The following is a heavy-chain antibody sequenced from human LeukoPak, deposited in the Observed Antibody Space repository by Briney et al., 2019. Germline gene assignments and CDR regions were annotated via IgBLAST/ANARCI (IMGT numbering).Heavy chain of an antibody. V-gene: IGHV3-23*01. CDR1: GFTISSYA. D-gene: IGHD6-13*01. CDR2: ISDNGGTT. CDR3: AKDYGPKQLVFLDS. J-gene: IGHJ4*02. Sequence: GGSLRLSCAASGFTISSYALSWVRQAPGKGLEWVSAISDNGGTTFYADSVKGRFTITRDNSKNTLYVQMNSLRGEDTAVYYCAKDYGPKQLVFLDSWGQGTLVTVSS.